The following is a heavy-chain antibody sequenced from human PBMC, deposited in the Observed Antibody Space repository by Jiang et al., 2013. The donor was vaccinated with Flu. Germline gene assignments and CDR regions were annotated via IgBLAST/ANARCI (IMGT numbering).Heavy chain of an antibody. D-gene: IGHD6-19*01. CDR2: IYPGDSDT. J-gene: IGHJ5*02. Sequence: GKGLEWMGIIYPGDSDTRYSPSFQGQVTISADKSISTAYLQWSSLKASDTAMYYCARLGPSSGWYGNWFDPWGQGTLVTVSS. CDR3: ARLGPSSGWYGNWFDP. V-gene: IGHV5-51*01.